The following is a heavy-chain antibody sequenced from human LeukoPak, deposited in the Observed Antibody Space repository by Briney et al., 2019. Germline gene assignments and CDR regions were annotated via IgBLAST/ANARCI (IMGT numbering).Heavy chain of an antibody. D-gene: IGHD6-19*01. CDR2: IWYDGRTK. CDR3: AREWGRIAVAGGPGY. J-gene: IGHJ4*02. V-gene: IGHV3-33*01. Sequence: GGSLRLSCEVSGFIFSNYGMHWVRQAPGKGLEWVALIWYDGRTKFHADSVRGRFTISRDNSANTLYLQMSSLRVEDTAVYYCAREWGRIAVAGGPGYWRQGALVTVSS. CDR1: GFIFSNYG.